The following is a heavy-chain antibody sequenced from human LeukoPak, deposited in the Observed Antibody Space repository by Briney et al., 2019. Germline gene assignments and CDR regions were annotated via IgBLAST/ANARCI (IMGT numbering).Heavy chain of an antibody. V-gene: IGHV3-11*01. CDR2: ISGSGYAI. D-gene: IGHD1-26*01. J-gene: IGHJ4*02. Sequence: GGSLRLSCTASGTTFSDFHMSWIRQAPGKGLEWVSHISGSGYAIHHPGSVKGRLTISRDNAKNSLYLQMNSLRVEDSAVYYCARLSGTYSRGGDHWGQGTLVTVSS. CDR1: GTTFSDFH. CDR3: ARLSGTYSRGGDH.